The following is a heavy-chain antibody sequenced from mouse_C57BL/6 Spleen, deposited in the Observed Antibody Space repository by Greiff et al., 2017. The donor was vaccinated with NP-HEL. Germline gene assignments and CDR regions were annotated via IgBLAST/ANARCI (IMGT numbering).Heavy chain of an antibody. CDR2: ISDGGSYT. V-gene: IGHV5-4*03. J-gene: IGHJ2*01. CDR3: ARGITGRFDY. CDR1: GFTFSSYA. D-gene: IGHD1-3*01. Sequence: EVKLQESGGGLVKPGGSLKLSCAASGFTFSSYAMSWVRQTPEKRLEWVATISDGGSYTYYPDNVKGRFTISRDNAKNNLYLQMSHLKSEDTAMYYCARGITGRFDYWGQGTTLTVSS.